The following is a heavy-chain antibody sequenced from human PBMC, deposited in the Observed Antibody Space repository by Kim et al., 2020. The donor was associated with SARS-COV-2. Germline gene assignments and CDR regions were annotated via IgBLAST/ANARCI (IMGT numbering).Heavy chain of an antibody. D-gene: IGHD3-10*01. J-gene: IGHJ5*02. Sequence: GGSLRLSCAASGFTFSSYAMHWVRQAPGKGLEWVAVISYDGSNKYYADSVKGRFTISRDNSKNTLYLQMNSLRAEDTAVYYCARGALWFGELSNNWFDP. CDR3: ARGALWFGELSNNWFDP. V-gene: IGHV3-30*04. CDR2: ISYDGSNK. CDR1: GFTFSSYA.